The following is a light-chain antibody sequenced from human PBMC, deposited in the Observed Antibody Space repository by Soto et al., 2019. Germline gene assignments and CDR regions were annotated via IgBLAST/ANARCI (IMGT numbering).Light chain of an antibody. CDR1: SSDVGGYNY. CDR2: EVS. V-gene: IGLV2-8*01. Sequence: QSVLTQPPSASGSPGQSVTISCTGTSSDVGGYNYVSWYQQHPGKAPKFLIFEVSRRPSGVPDRCSGSKSGNTAPLTVSGLQVDDEADYYCSSYAGSNNPVIFGGGTKLTVL. J-gene: IGLJ2*01. CDR3: SSYAGSNNPVI.